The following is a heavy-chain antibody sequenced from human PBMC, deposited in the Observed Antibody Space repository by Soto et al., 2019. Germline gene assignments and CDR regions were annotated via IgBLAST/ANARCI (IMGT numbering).Heavy chain of an antibody. CDR3: AREYYGDYVDYYGLDV. J-gene: IGHJ6*02. V-gene: IGHV3-11*01. CDR2: ISGSGSTI. D-gene: IGHD4-17*01. Sequence: QVQLVESGGGLVKPGGSLRLSCAASRFTFSDYYMSWIRQAPGKGLEWVSYISGSGSTIFYADSVKGRFTISRDNAKNSLYLQMNSLRAEDTAVYYCAREYYGDYVDYYGLDVWGQGTTVTVSS. CDR1: RFTFSDYY.